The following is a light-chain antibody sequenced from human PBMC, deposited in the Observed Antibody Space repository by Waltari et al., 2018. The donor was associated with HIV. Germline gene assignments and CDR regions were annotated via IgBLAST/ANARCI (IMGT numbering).Light chain of an antibody. CDR2: GAS. CDR3: QQYNDWPLT. V-gene: IGKV3-15*01. J-gene: IGKJ4*01. Sequence: EVVMTQSPATLSVSPGERATLSCRASQGVSINLAWHQQKPGQAPRLLNYGASTRATGIPARFSGSGAGTEFTLTISSLQSEDFAVYYCQQYNDWPLTFGGGTKVEIK. CDR1: QGVSIN.